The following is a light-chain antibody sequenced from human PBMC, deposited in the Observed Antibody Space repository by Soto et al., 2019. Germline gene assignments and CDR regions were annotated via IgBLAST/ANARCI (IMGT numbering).Light chain of an antibody. J-gene: IGKJ2*01. Sequence: DIQMTHSPSTLSASVGARVTITCRASPSITNCLAWYQQKPWKAPKLLIFDASSLRSGVPSRFSGSGSGTEVTLAISSLQPEDFAAYYCQQHNPYSPYTFGQGTKLEIK. CDR1: PSITNC. CDR2: DAS. V-gene: IGKV1-5*03. CDR3: QQHNPYSPYT.